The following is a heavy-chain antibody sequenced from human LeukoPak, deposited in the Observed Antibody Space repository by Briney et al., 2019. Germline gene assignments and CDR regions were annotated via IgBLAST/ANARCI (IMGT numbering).Heavy chain of an antibody. CDR2: ITSSSSHI. CDR1: GFTLSSSW. J-gene: IGHJ4*02. V-gene: IGHV3-21*01. Sequence: PGGSLRLSCAASGFTLSSSWMHWVRQAPGKGLEWVSCITSSSSHIYYADSVKGRFTISRDNAKNSLYLQMNSLRAEDTAVYYCARDGSGTYKFDYWGQGTLVTVSS. D-gene: IGHD3-10*01. CDR3: ARDGSGTYKFDY.